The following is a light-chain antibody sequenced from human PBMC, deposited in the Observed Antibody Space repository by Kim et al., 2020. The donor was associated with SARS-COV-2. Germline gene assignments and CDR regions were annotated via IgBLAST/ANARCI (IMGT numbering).Light chain of an antibody. CDR2: CKH. CDR1: SLKLFY. CDR3: NSRDSNNNVL. J-gene: IGLJ2*01. Sequence: QTVRNTRRTHSLKLFYATGSQQEPTQAPILLLYCKHNRPSEIPDRFSCSSSGNTSSLTIPGTRAGDDAHYYYNSRDSNNNVLFGGGTKVTVL. V-gene: IGLV3-19*01.